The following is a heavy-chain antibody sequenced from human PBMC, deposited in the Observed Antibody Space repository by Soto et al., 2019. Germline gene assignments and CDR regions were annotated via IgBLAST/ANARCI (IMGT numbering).Heavy chain of an antibody. CDR3: ATSYSSGWRGYYYGMDV. J-gene: IGHJ6*02. CDR1: GGSISSGGYY. D-gene: IGHD6-19*01. V-gene: IGHV4-31*03. Sequence: QVQLQESGPGLVKPSQTLSLTCTVSGGSISSGGYYWSWIRQHPGKGPEWIGYIYYSGSTYYNPSLKSRVTISVDTSKNQFSLKLSSVTAADTAVYYCATSYSSGWRGYYYGMDVWGQGTTVTVSS. CDR2: IYYSGST.